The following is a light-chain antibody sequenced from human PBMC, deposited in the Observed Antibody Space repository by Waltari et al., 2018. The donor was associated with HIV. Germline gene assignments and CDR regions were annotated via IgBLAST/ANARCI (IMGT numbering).Light chain of an antibody. J-gene: IGKJ2*01. V-gene: IGKV3-15*01. Sequence: EVEMTQSPPTLSVSPGQRVTLSCRASQSISAKVAWYQQRPGQAPRLLIYEAATRPTGIPARFSGSGSGTEFTLTISNLQSEDFATYFCQQYDSGPRGITFGQGTMLEIK. CDR1: QSISAK. CDR2: EAA. CDR3: QQYDSGPRGIT.